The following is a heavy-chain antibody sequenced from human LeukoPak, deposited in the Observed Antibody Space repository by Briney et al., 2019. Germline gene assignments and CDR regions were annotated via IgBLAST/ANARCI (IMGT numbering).Heavy chain of an antibody. CDR1: GFTFDDYA. D-gene: IGHD6-13*01. Sequence: GGSLRLSCAASGFTFDDYAMHWVRQAPGKGLEWVSGISWNSGSIGYADSVKGRFTISRDNAKNSLYLQMNSLRAEDTASYYCAKDMTAAAGSIDYWGQGTLVTVSS. J-gene: IGHJ4*02. V-gene: IGHV3-9*01. CDR3: AKDMTAAAGSIDY. CDR2: ISWNSGSI.